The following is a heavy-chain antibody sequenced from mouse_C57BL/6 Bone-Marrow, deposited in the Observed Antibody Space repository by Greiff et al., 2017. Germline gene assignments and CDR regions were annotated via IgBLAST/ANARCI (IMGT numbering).Heavy chain of an antibody. J-gene: IGHJ2*01. CDR2: INPSSGYT. CDR1: GYTFTSYW. D-gene: IGHD2-3*01. V-gene: IGHV1-7*01. Sequence: QVHVKQSGAELAKPGASVKLSCKASGYTFTSYWMHWVKQRPGQGLEWIGYINPSSGYTKYNQKFKDKAKLTADKSSSTAYMQLSSLTYEDSAVYYCARMQGWLLFDYWGQGTTLTVSS. CDR3: ARMQGWLLFDY.